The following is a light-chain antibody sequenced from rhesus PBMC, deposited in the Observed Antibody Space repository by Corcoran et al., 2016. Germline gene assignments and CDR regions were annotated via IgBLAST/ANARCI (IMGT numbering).Light chain of an antibody. Sequence: DIQMTQSPSSLSASVGDRVTITCRASQTITNYLAWYQQKPGKVPKLLIYGAFRLESGVPSRFGGSGSGTEFTLTISSLQPEDFATYYCQQHASPPPTFGGGTKVDIK. CDR2: GAF. J-gene: IGKJ4*01. CDR1: QTITNY. V-gene: IGKV1-44*02. CDR3: QQHASPPPT.